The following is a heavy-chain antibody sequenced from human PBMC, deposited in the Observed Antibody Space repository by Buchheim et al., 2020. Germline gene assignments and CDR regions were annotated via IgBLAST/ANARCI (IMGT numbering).Heavy chain of an antibody. Sequence: QVQLVQSGAEVKKPGSSVKVSCKASGGTFSSYTISWVRQAPGQGLEWMGRIIRILGIANYAQKFQGRVTITADKSTSTAYMELSSLRSEDTAVYYCARGAFLAYDYYYYGMDVWGQGTT. J-gene: IGHJ6*02. D-gene: IGHD1-26*01. CDR1: GGTFSSYT. CDR3: ARGAFLAYDYYYYGMDV. CDR2: IIRILGIA. V-gene: IGHV1-69*02.